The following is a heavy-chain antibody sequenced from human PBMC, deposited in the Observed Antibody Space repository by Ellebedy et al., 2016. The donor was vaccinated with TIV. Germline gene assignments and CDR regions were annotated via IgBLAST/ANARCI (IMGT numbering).Heavy chain of an antibody. D-gene: IGHD7-27*01. CDR1: GFTFTSYA. J-gene: IGHJ4*02. CDR3: ARVWGFFDY. V-gene: IGHV3-30-3*01. Sequence: GESLKISCAASGFTFTSYAIHWVRQAPGKGLEWVAIISFDGSNKYYADSVRGRFTISRDNSKNTVYLQMNSLKTEDTAVYYRARVWGFFDYWGQGTLVTVSS. CDR2: ISFDGSNK.